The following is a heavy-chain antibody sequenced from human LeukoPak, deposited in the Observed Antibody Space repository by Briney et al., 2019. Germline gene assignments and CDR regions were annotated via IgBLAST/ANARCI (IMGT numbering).Heavy chain of an antibody. J-gene: IGHJ5*01. Sequence: SQTLSLTCAVSGDSVYSNRASWNWIRQSPSGGLEWLGRTYYRSKWSNDYADSVKSRITISPDPSKNEFSLQLNSVTPEDTAVYYCARDPDSSYEWGPYDSWGQGTLVTVSS. D-gene: IGHD6-6*01. CDR2: TYYRSKWSN. CDR3: ARDPDSSYEWGPYDS. CDR1: GDSVYSNRAS. V-gene: IGHV6-1*01.